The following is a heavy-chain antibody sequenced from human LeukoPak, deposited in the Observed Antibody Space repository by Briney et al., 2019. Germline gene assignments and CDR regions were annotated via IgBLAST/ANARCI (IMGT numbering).Heavy chain of an antibody. CDR2: IWYDGSNK. CDR3: ARPQGPYYDILTGSDWFDP. D-gene: IGHD3-9*01. V-gene: IGHV3-33*01. CDR1: GCTFSSYG. J-gene: IGHJ5*02. Sequence: GRSLRLSCAASGCTFSSYGMHGVRQAPGKGLQWVAVIWYDGSNKYYADSVKGRFTISRDNSKNTLYLQMNGLRAEDTAVYYCARPQGPYYDILTGSDWFDPWGQGTLVTVSS.